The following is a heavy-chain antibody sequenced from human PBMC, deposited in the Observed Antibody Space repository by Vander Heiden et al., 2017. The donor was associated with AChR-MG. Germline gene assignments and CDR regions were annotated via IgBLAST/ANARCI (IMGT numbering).Heavy chain of an antibody. CDR1: GFTFSSYG. J-gene: IGHJ4*02. CDR3: AKDGLYISSSWLFDY. V-gene: IGHV3-30*18. CDR2: ISDDGSNK. D-gene: IGHD6-13*01. Sequence: QVQLVESGGGVVQPGRSLRLSCAASGFTFSSYGMHWVRQAPGKGLEWVAVISDDGSNKYYADSVKGRFTISRDNSKNTLYPQMNSLRAEDTAVYYCAKDGLYISSSWLFDYWGQGTLVTVSS.